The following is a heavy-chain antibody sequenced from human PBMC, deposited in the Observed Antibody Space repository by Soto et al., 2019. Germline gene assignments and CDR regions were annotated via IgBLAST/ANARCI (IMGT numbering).Heavy chain of an antibody. J-gene: IGHJ4*02. V-gene: IGHV3-30*18. D-gene: IGHD1-26*01. CDR2: TSYDGNNK. CDR1: GFTFGNYG. Sequence: GGSLRLSCTGSGFTFGNYGMHWVRQAPGKGLEWVASTSYDGNNKYYADSLKGRFTISRDNSKKMVYLQMTSLGPEDTAVYYCAKGGGSARDFDYWGQGALVTVSS. CDR3: AKGGGSARDFDY.